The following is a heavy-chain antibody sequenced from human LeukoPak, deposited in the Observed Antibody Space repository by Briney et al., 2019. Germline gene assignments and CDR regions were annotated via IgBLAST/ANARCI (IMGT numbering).Heavy chain of an antibody. D-gene: IGHD2-2*01. V-gene: IGHV4-31*03. CDR1: GGSISSGGYY. CDR3: ARSQLPDIVVVPAAIPAGYYFDY. CDR2: IYYSGST. Sequence: SETLSLTCTVSGGSISSGGYYWSWIRQHPGKGLEWIGYIYYSGSTYYNPSLKSRVTISVDTSKNQLSLKLSSVTAAGTAVYYCARSQLPDIVVVPAAIPAGYYFDYWGQGTLVTVSS. J-gene: IGHJ4*02.